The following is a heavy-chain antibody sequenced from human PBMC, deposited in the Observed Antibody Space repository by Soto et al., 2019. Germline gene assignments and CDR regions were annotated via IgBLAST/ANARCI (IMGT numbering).Heavy chain of an antibody. CDR3: ARLPKGSLVTA. CDR2: ISSNSDTT. CDR1: GFSFSDHS. D-gene: IGHD2-21*02. Sequence: EVQLVESGGGLVQPGGSLRLSCAASGFSFSDHSMNWVRQAPGKGLQWISYISSNSDTTYYADSVKGRFTVSRDNAKNALFLQMNSLRDDDTATYYCARLPKGSLVTAWGQGARVTVSS. J-gene: IGHJ4*02. V-gene: IGHV3-48*02.